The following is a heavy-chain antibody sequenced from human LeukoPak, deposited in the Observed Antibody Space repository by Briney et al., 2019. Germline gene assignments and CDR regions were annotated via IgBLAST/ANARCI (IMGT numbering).Heavy chain of an antibody. CDR3: ARERGTLAVAGDAFDI. Sequence: ASVTVSCKASGYTFTGYYMHWVRQAPGEGREWMGWINPNSGGTKYAQKFQGRVTMTRDTSINTAYMEVRRLTRDDTAVYYCARERGTLAVAGDAFDIWGQGTMVTVSS. D-gene: IGHD6-19*01. V-gene: IGHV1-2*02. CDR1: GYTFTGYY. CDR2: INPNSGGT. J-gene: IGHJ3*02.